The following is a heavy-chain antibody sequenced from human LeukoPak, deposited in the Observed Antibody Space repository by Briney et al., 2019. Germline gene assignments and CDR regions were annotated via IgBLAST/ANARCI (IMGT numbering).Heavy chain of an antibody. CDR2: ISAYNGNT. D-gene: IGHD3-3*01. CDR1: GYTFTSYG. Sequence: ASVKVSCKASGYTFTSYGISWVRQAPGQGLEWMGWISAYNGNTNYAQKLQGRVTMTTDTSTSTAYMELRSLRSDDTAVYYCARGNPARNYYDFWSGYYHFDYWGQGTLVTVSS. V-gene: IGHV1-18*01. J-gene: IGHJ4*02. CDR3: ARGNPARNYYDFWSGYYHFDY.